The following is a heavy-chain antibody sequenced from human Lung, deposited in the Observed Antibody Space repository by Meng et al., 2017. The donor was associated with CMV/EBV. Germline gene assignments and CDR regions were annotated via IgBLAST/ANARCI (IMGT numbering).Heavy chain of an antibody. CDR1: GYTFTGYY. CDR3: VRANLGSADY. V-gene: IGHV1-2*06. CDR2: ITPSSGGT. D-gene: IGHD7-27*01. J-gene: IGHJ4*02. Sequence: HGQLVQAGAEVKKPGASVKVSCKASGYTFTGYYMHWLRQAPGQGLEWMGRITPSSGGTTYAQKFQGRVTMTRDTSISTAYMELSSLRSDDAAIYYCVRANLGSADYWGQGTLVTVSS.